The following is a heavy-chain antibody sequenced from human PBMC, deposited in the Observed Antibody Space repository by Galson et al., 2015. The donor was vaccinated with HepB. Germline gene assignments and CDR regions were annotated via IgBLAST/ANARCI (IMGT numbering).Heavy chain of an antibody. Sequence: PALVKPTQTLTLTCTFPGFSLRASGVGVGWVRQSPGKALEWLALIYWNDDEYYSPSLRSRLTITKDASKDQVVLTMTNLDPLDTAAYYFARSLGLVGPSFDNGAQGTLVTASS. J-gene: IGHJ4*02. V-gene: IGHV2-5*01. D-gene: IGHD2-8*02. CDR2: IYWNDDE. CDR1: GFSLRASGVG. CDR3: ARSLGLVGPSFDN.